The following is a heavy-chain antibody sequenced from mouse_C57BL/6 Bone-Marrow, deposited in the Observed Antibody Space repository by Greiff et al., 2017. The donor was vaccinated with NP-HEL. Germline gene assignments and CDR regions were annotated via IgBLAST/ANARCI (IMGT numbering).Heavy chain of an antibody. J-gene: IGHJ1*03. CDR3: TREGYPWYFDV. D-gene: IGHD2-2*01. Sequence: QVQLKQSGAELVRPGASVTLSCKASGYTFTDYEMHWVKQTPVHGLEWIGAIDPETGGTAYNQKFKGKAILTADKSSSTAYMELRSLTSEDSAVYYCTREGYPWYFDVWGTGTTVTVSS. CDR1: GYTFTDYE. CDR2: IDPETGGT. V-gene: IGHV1-15*01.